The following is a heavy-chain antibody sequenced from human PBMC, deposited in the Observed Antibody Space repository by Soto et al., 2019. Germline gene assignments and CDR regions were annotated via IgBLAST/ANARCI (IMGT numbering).Heavy chain of an antibody. J-gene: IGHJ4*02. Sequence: QVQLQESGPGLVKPSQTLSLTCTVSGGSITSSGYYWSWIRQHPGEGLEWIGFTSNSGSTSYNPSLKSRVTISGDSSANLCSLNLKSVTAADTAVYYCARGGGSTKVDYWGQGTLVTVSP. CDR2: TSNSGST. D-gene: IGHD2-2*01. CDR3: ARGGGSTKVDY. V-gene: IGHV4-31*03. CDR1: GGSITSSGYY.